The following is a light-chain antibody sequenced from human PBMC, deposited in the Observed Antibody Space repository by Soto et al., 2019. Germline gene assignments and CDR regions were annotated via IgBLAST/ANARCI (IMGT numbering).Light chain of an antibody. CDR2: AAS. Sequence: DIQMTQSPSSLSASVGDRVAITCRASQGISNYLAWYQQKPGKVPKLLIYAASTLQSGVPSRFSGSGSGTDFDLIISSLQPEDVATYYCQNYNSAPFTFGPGTKVDIK. CDR1: QGISNY. CDR3: QNYNSAPFT. V-gene: IGKV1-27*01. J-gene: IGKJ3*01.